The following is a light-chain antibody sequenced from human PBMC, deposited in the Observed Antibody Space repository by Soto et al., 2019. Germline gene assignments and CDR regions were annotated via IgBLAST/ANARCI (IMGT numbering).Light chain of an antibody. J-gene: IGKJ4*01. CDR1: QGISSW. V-gene: IGKV1-12*01. Sequence: DIQMTQSPSSVSSSVGDRVTITCRARQGISSWLAWYQQIPGKAPKLLLYAASSLQSGVPSRFSGSGSGTEFTLTISSLQPEEFANYHCQPAKSFPRTLGGGTKVEIK. CDR3: QPAKSFPRT. CDR2: AAS.